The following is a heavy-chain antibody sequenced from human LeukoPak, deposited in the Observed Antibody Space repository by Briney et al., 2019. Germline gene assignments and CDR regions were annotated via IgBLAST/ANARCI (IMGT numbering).Heavy chain of an antibody. V-gene: IGHV3-7*01. CDR2: TKQDGSEN. Sequence: PGGSLRLSCAASGFTFRSYWMRWVRQAPGKGRAWVANTKQDGSENYYVDSVKGRFTISRANARNSLYLQMNSLRVEDTAVYYCARGAYYYNSGDAFDVWGQGTMVTVSS. D-gene: IGHD3-10*01. CDR1: GFTFRSYW. CDR3: ARGAYYYNSGDAFDV. J-gene: IGHJ3*01.